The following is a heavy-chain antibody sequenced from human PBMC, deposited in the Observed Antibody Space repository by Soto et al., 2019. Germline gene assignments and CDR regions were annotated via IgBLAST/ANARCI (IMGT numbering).Heavy chain of an antibody. CDR2: ISYDGSNK. J-gene: IGHJ4*02. Sequence: PGGSLRLSCAASGFTFSSYAMHWVRQAPGKGLEWVAVISYDGSNKYYADSVKGRFTISRDNSKNTLYLQMNSLRAEDTAVYYYARDEGGYYYFDYWGQGTLVTVSS. CDR3: ARDEGGYYYFDY. D-gene: IGHD3-22*01. V-gene: IGHV3-30-3*01. CDR1: GFTFSSYA.